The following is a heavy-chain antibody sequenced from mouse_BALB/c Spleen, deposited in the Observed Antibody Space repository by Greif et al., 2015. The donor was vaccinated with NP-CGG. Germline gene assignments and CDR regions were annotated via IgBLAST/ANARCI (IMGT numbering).Heavy chain of an antibody. J-gene: IGHJ2*01. V-gene: IGHV5-6*01. Sequence: EVQGVESGGDLVKPGGSLKLSCAASGFTFSSYGMSWVRQTPDKRLEWVATISSGGSYTYYPDSVKGRFTISRDNAKNTLYLQMSSLKSEDTAMYYCASANWDEYYFDYWGQGTTLTVSS. CDR2: ISSGGSYT. D-gene: IGHD4-1*01. CDR3: ASANWDEYYFDY. CDR1: GFTFSSYG.